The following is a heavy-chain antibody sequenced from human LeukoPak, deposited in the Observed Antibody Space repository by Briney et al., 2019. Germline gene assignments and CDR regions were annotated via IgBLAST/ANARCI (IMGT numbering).Heavy chain of an antibody. CDR2: ISYDGSNK. CDR3: AKDRWGYCSSTSCYLGDY. CDR1: GFTFSSYG. V-gene: IGHV3-30*18. Sequence: GGSLRLSCAASGFTFSSYGMHWVRQAPGKGLEWVAVISYDGSNKYYADSVKGRFTISRDNSKNTLYLQMNSLGAEDTAVYYCAKDRWGYCSSTSCYLGDYWGQGTLVTVSS. D-gene: IGHD2-2*01. J-gene: IGHJ4*02.